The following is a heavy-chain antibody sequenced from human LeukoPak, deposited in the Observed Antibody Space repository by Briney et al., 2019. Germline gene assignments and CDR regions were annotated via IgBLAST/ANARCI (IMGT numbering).Heavy chain of an antibody. Sequence: GGSLRLSCAASGFTFSTYAMHWVRQAPGKGLEWVAVIWYDGSNKYYADSVKGRFTISRDNSKNTLYLQMNSLRAEDTAVYYCARDLSRRRTRAVAGTFDYWGQGTLVTVSS. J-gene: IGHJ4*02. CDR1: GFTFSTYA. V-gene: IGHV3-33*08. D-gene: IGHD6-19*01. CDR3: ARDLSRRRTRAVAGTFDY. CDR2: IWYDGSNK.